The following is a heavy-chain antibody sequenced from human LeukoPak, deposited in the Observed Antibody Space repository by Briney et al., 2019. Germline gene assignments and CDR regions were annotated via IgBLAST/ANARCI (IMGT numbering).Heavy chain of an antibody. V-gene: IGHV3-23*01. J-gene: IGHJ4*02. CDR3: AKSSIAVSTRL. D-gene: IGHD6-19*01. CDR1: GFTFSSYV. CDR2: ISGSGGST. Sequence: GGSLRLSCAASGFTFSSYVMSWVRQAPGKGLEGVSAISGSGGSTYYADSVKGRFTISRDNSKHTLYLQMNSLRAEDTAVYYCAKSSIAVSTRLGGQGTLVTVSS.